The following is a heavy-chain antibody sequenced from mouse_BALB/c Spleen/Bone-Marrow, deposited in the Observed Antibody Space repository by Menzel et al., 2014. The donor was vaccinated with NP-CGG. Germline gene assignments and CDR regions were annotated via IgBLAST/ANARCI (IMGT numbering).Heavy chain of an antibody. J-gene: IGHJ4*01. CDR2: ISSGSSTI. Sequence: EVQGVESGGGLVQPGGSRKLSRAASGFTFSSFGMHWVRQAPEKGLEWVAYISSGSSTIYYADAVKGRFTISRDNPKNTLFLQMTSLRSEDTAMYYCARWRYGYAMDYWGQGTSVTVSS. D-gene: IGHD2-14*01. CDR3: ARWRYGYAMDY. CDR1: GFTFSSFG. V-gene: IGHV5-17*02.